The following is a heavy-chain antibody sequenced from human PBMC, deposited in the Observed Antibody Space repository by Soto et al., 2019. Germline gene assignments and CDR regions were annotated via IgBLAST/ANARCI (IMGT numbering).Heavy chain of an antibody. V-gene: IGHV1-69*12. CDR2: IIPIVGTA. J-gene: IGHJ6*02. CDR1: GGTFSSYA. CDR3: ATVPHDYGDYPPVNYYYGMDV. D-gene: IGHD4-17*01. Sequence: QVQLVQSGAEVKKPGSSVKVSCKASGGTFSSYAISWVRQSPGQGLEWMGGIIPIVGTANYAQKFQGRVTITADESTSTAYMELSSLRSEDTAVYYCATVPHDYGDYPPVNYYYGMDVWGQVTTVTVAS.